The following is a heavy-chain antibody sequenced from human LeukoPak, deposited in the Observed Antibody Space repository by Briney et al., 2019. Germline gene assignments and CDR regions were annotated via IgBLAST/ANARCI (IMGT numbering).Heavy chain of an antibody. D-gene: IGHD3-3*01. CDR2: ISYDGSNK. CDR3: ASPYYDFWSGYTAFDI. V-gene: IGHV3-30-3*01. CDR1: GFTFSSCA. Sequence: PGRSLRLSCAASGFTFSSCAMHWVRQAPGKGLEWVAVISYDGSNKYYADSVKGRFTISRDNSKNTLYLQMNSLRAEDTAVYYCASPYYDFWSGYTAFDIWGQGTMVTVSS. J-gene: IGHJ3*02.